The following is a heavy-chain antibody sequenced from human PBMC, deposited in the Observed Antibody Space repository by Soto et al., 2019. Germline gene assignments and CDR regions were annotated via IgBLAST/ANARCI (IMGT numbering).Heavy chain of an antibody. J-gene: IGHJ6*03. V-gene: IGHV4-34*01. CDR3: ARGVPAAIGYYYYYMDV. Sequence: PSETLSLTCAVYGGSFSGYYWSWIRQPPGKGLEWIGEINHSGSTNYNPSLKSRVTISVDTSKNQFSLKLSSVTAADTAVYYCARGVPAAIGYYYYYMDVWGKGATVTVSS. CDR2: INHSGST. D-gene: IGHD2-2*01. CDR1: GGSFSGYY.